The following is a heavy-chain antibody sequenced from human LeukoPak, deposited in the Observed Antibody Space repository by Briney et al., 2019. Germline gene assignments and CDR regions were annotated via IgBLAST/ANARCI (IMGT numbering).Heavy chain of an antibody. CDR3: ARRDIAFNAFDT. D-gene: IGHD2-21*01. CDR2: FCSSGTT. CDR1: GDSISSITCY. Sequence: PSETLSLTCKVSGDSISSITCYWGWIRQSPGKGLEWIGSFCSSGTTYYNPPLKSRVTISIDTSKNQFSLKMISVTAADTAVYYCARRDIAFNAFDTWSQGTMVTVSS. V-gene: IGHV4-39*01. J-gene: IGHJ3*02.